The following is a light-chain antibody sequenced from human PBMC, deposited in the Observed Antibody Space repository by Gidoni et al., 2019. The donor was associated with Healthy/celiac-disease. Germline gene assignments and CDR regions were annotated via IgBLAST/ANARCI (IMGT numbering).Light chain of an antibody. Sequence: DIQMTQSPSTLSASVGDRVTITCRASQSISSWLAWYQQKPGKALKLLIYKASSLESGVPSRFSGSGSGTEFTLTISSLQPDDFATYYCQQYNSYPLTFXGXTKVEIK. V-gene: IGKV1-5*03. J-gene: IGKJ4*01. CDR2: KAS. CDR1: QSISSW. CDR3: QQYNSYPLT.